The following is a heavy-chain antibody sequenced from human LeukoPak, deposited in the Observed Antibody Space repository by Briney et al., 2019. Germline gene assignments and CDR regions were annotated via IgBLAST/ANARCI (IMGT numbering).Heavy chain of an antibody. D-gene: IGHD4-17*01. CDR2: ISANNGNT. V-gene: IGHV1-18*01. CDR1: GYTFTSYG. J-gene: IGHJ6*03. CDR3: ARDSAVTTWEPLIYYYYYYMDV. Sequence: ASVKVSCKASGYTFTSYGISWVRQAPGQGLEWMGWISANNGNTNYAQKVQGRVTMTTDTSTTTVYMELRSLRSDDTAVYYCARDSAVTTWEPLIYYYYYYMDVWGKGTTVTVSS.